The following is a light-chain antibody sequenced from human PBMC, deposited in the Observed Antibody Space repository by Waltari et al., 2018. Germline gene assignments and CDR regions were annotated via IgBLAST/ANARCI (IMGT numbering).Light chain of an antibody. Sequence: YQQHPSKAPKLIIYYGSNRPSWGSNRFSVSKSGNTASLTVSGLQAEDETDDDYSSYTSSSTLDVCGTGTKLTVL. J-gene: IGLJ1*01. V-gene: IGLV2-14*03. CDR3: SSYTSSSTLDV. CDR2: YGS.